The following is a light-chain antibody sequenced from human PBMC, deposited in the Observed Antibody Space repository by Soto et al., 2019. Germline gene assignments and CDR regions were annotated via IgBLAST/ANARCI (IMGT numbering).Light chain of an antibody. J-gene: IGLJ2*01. CDR1: VIGSIS. Sequence: SYELTQPPSVLVAPGQTASITCGGNVIGSISVHWYQQKPGQAPVLVVFDDSDRPSGIPERFSGSNSRNTATLTISRVEAGDEADYYCQVWDSSSDHVIFGGGTKLTVL. V-gene: IGLV3-21*02. CDR2: DDS. CDR3: QVWDSSSDHVI.